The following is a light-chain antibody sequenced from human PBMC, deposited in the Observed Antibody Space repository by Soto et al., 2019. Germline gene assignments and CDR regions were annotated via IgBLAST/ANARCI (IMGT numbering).Light chain of an antibody. CDR2: DAS. CDR1: QSISSW. V-gene: IGKV1-5*01. J-gene: IGKJ1*01. Sequence: DIQMTQSPSTLSASVGDRVTITCRARQSISSWLAWYQQKPGKAPKLLICDASSLESGVPSRFSGSGSGTEFTLTISSLQPDDFATYYCQQYNSYSWTFGQGTKVEIK. CDR3: QQYNSYSWT.